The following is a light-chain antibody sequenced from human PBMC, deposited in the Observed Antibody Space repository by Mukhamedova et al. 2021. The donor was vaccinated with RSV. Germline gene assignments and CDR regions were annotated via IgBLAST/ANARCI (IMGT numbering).Light chain of an antibody. J-gene: IGKJ2*01. Sequence: WYQRRVHGKVPNLLIYAASTLQSGVPSRFSGSGSGTDFTLTISSLQPEDVETYYCQKYNSAPYTFGQGTKLEIK. CDR3: QKYNSAPYT. V-gene: IGKV1-27*01. CDR2: AAS.